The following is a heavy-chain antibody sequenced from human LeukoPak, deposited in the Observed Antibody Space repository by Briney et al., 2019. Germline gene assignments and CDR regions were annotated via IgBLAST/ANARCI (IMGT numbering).Heavy chain of an antibody. CDR3: ARDRKAREGSYYSLGLMDV. D-gene: IGHD1-26*01. CDR1: EFTFSSYG. J-gene: IGHJ6*04. Sequence: GGSLRLSCAASEFTFSSYGMHWVRQAPGKGMEWVAFIRYDGSNKYYADSVKGRFTISRDNSKNTLYLQMGSLRAEDMAVYYCARDRKAREGSYYSLGLMDVWGKGTTVTVSS. V-gene: IGHV3-30*02. CDR2: IRYDGSNK.